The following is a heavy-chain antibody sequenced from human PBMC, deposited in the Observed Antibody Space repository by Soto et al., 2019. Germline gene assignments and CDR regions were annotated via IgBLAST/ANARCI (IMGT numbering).Heavy chain of an antibody. CDR2: ISSSSSTI. V-gene: IGHV3-48*01. CDR1: GFTFSSYS. D-gene: IGHD2-15*01. J-gene: IGHJ4*02. Sequence: EVQLVESGGGLVQPGGSLRLSCAASGFTFSSYSMNWVRQAPGKGLEWVSYISSSSSTIYYADSVKGRFTISRDNAKNSLYLQMNSLRVEDTAVYYCARDGLGRDPDCSGGSCFPDYWGQGTLVTVSS. CDR3: ARDGLGRDPDCSGGSCFPDY.